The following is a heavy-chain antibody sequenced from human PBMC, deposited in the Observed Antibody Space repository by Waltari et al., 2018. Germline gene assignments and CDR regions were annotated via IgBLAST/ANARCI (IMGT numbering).Heavy chain of an antibody. V-gene: IGHV3-30*02. D-gene: IGHD3-3*01. J-gene: IGHJ3*02. Sequence: QVQLVESGGGVVQPGGSLRLSCAASGFTFSSDGMHWVRQAPGKGLEWVAFIRYDGSNKYYADSVKGRFTISRDNSKNTLYLQMNSLRAEDTAVYYCANSALRFLEWLSEDAFDIWGQGTMVTVSS. CDR3: ANSALRFLEWLSEDAFDI. CDR1: GFTFSSDG. CDR2: IRYDGSNK.